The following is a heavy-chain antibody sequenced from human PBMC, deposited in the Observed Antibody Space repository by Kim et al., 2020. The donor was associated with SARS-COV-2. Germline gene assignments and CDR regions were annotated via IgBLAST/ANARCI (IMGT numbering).Heavy chain of an antibody. CDR3: ARGLGSSYYYYYGMDV. Sequence: KFQGRVTITADESTSTADMELSSLRSEDTAVYYCARGLGSSYYYYYGMDVWGQGTTVTVSS. J-gene: IGHJ6*02. D-gene: IGHD6-6*01. V-gene: IGHV1-69*01.